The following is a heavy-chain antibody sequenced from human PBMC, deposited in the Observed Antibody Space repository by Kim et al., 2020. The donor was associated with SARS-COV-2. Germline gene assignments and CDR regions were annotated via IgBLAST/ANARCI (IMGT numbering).Heavy chain of an antibody. CDR1: GFTFSIYS. CDR2: ISSSSSYI. V-gene: IGHV3-21*01. J-gene: IGHJ4*02. Sequence: GGSLRLSCAASGFTFSIYSMNWVRQAPGKGLEWVSSISSSSSYIYYADSVKGRFTISRDNAKNSLYLKMNSLRAEDTAVYYCARDRYYYDSSGYYNPFDYWGQRTLVTVSS. D-gene: IGHD3-22*01. CDR3: ARDRYYYDSSGYYNPFDY.